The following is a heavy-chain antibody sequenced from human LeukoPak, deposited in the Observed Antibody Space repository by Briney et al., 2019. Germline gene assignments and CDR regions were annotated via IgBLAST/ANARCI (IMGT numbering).Heavy chain of an antibody. V-gene: IGHV3-30*02. CDR2: IRYDGSNK. D-gene: IGHD3-3*01. CDR3: ATFFYDFWSGYPGGYYYYYYMDV. Sequence: GGSLRLSCAASGFTFSSYGTHWVRQAPGKGLEWVAFIRYDGSNKYYADSVKGRFTISRDNSKNTLYLQMNSLRAEDTAVYYCATFFYDFWSGYPGGYYYYYYMDVWGKGTTVTVSS. J-gene: IGHJ6*03. CDR1: GFTFSSYG.